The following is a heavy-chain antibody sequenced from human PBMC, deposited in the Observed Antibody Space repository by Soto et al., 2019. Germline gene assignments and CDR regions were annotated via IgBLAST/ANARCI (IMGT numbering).Heavy chain of an antibody. CDR1: GFSFSTSW. V-gene: IGHV3-7*01. Sequence: EVQLVESGGGLVQPGGSLRLSCAASGFSFSTSWMTWVRQAPGKGLEWVANINPDGGEEVYVDSVRGRFTISRDSAKDSLYLQINSLRDEDTAVYYCARDPYGSDSGTYGAFDIWGQGTMVSVSS. CDR2: INPDGGEE. D-gene: IGHD3-10*01. J-gene: IGHJ3*02. CDR3: ARDPYGSDSGTYGAFDI.